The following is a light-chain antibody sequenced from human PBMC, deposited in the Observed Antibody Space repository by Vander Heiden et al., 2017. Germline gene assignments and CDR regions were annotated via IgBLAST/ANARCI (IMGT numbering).Light chain of an antibody. CDR3: QQYYGNPPYT. J-gene: IGKJ2*01. CDR1: QTVLYCSNNKSY. Sequence: DIVITQSPDSLAVSLGQRATINCNATQTVLYCSNNKSYLAWYQQKPGQPPKQLMYWESTREYAVPERFSGSGSGTDFTLTISSRQAEDVTVYYCQQYYGNPPYTFGQGTKVEIK. CDR2: WES. V-gene: IGKV4-1*01.